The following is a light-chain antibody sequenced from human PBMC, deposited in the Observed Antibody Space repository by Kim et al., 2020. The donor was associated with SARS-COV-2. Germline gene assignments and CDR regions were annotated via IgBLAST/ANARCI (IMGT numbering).Light chain of an antibody. CDR3: QQSYSTPYT. CDR1: QSISSY. CDR2: AAS. V-gene: IGKV1-39*01. Sequence: DIQMTQSPSSLSASVGDRVTITYRASQSISSYLNWYQQKPEKAPKLLIYAASSLQSGGPSRFSGSGSGTDFTLTISSLQPEDFATYYCQQSYSTPYTFGQGTKLEIK. J-gene: IGKJ2*01.